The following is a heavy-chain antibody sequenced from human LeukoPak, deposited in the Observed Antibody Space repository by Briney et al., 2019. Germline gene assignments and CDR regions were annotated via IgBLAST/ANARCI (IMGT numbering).Heavy chain of an antibody. D-gene: IGHD1-26*01. CDR2: IYYNGNT. V-gene: IGHV4-59*01. Sequence: SETLSLTCSVSDGSINSYYWNWIRRPPGKGLEWIGYIYYNGNTNYSPSLKSRVTMSVDASKNLFSLKVSSVTAADTAVYYCARGRSNYYGMDVWGQGTTVTVSS. CDR1: DGSINSYY. J-gene: IGHJ6*02. CDR3: ARGRSNYYGMDV.